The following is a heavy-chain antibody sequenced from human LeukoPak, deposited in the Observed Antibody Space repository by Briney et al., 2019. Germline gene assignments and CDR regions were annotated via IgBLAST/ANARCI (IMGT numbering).Heavy chain of an antibody. Sequence: GGSLRLSCAASGFTFDDYAMHWVRQAPGKGLEWFSLISGDGGSTYYADSVKGRFTISRDNSKNSLYLQMNSLRTEDTALYYCAKDIFDVDTAMAVIGIAARSLDYWGQGTLVTVSS. J-gene: IGHJ4*02. D-gene: IGHD5-18*01. CDR2: ISGDGGST. CDR1: GFTFDDYA. CDR3: AKDIFDVDTAMAVIGIAARSLDY. V-gene: IGHV3-43*02.